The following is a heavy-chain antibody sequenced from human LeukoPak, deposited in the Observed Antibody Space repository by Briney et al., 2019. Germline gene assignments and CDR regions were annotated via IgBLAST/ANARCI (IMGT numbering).Heavy chain of an antibody. J-gene: IGHJ4*02. CDR3: ARAPVTSCRGAFCYPFDY. Sequence: GGSLRLSCAASGFTFSSFNMNWVRQAPGKGLEWVSAISGSGGSTYYADSVKGRFTISRDNSKNTLYLQMNRLRVEDAAVYYCARAPVTSCRGAFCYPFDYWGQGTLVTVSS. CDR2: ISGSGGST. CDR1: GFTFSSFN. D-gene: IGHD2-15*01. V-gene: IGHV3-23*01.